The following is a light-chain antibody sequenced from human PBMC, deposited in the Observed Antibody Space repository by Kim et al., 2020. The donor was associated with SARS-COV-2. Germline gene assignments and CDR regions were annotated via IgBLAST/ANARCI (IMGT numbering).Light chain of an antibody. J-gene: IGLJ2*01. V-gene: IGLV3-19*01. CDR3: NSRDSNDNVV. CDR2: GKN. Sequence: SSELTQDPAVSVALGQTVRITCQGDSLRSYYATWYQQKPGQAPILVIYGKNNRPSGIPDRFSGPSSGNTASLTITGTQAGDEADYYCNSRDSNDNVVFG. CDR1: SLRSYY.